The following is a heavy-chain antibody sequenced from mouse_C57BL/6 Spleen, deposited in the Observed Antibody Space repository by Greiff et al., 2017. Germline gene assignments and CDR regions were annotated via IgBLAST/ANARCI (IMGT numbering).Heavy chain of an antibody. CDR1: GFTFSNYW. CDR3: TDYYVLIDY. Sequence: EVQVVESGGGLVQPGGSMKLSCVASGFTFSNYWMNWVRQSPEKGLEWVAQIRLKSDNYATHYAESVKGRFTISRDEYNSSVYLQMNNLSAEDTGIYYCTDYYVLIDYWGQGTTLTVSS. J-gene: IGHJ2*01. D-gene: IGHD1-1*02. CDR2: IRLKSDNYAT. V-gene: IGHV6-3*01.